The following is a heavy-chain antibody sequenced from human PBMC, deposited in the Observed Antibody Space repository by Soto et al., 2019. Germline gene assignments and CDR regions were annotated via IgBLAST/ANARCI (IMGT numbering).Heavy chain of an antibody. D-gene: IGHD3-3*01. CDR1: GGSFSGYY. V-gene: IGHV4-34*01. Sequence: SETLSLTCAVYGGSFSGYYWSWIRQPPGKGLEWIGEINHSGSTNYNPSLKSRVTISVDTSKNQFSLKLSSVTAADTAVYYCVRRDFWSGYNWFDPWGQGTLVTVSS. J-gene: IGHJ5*02. CDR3: VRRDFWSGYNWFDP. CDR2: INHSGST.